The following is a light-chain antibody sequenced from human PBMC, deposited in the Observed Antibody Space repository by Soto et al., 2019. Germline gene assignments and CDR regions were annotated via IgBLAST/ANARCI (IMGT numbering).Light chain of an antibody. V-gene: IGKV2-28*01. Sequence: DIVMTQFPLSLPVTPGEPASISCRSSQSLLHSDGYNYLGWYLQKPGQSPQLLIYLGSNRASGGPDRFSGSGSGTDFTLKISRVEAEDMGVYYCIQGLHTPLTCGGGTKVEIK. CDR1: QSLLHSDGYNY. CDR3: IQGLHTPLT. CDR2: LGS. J-gene: IGKJ4*01.